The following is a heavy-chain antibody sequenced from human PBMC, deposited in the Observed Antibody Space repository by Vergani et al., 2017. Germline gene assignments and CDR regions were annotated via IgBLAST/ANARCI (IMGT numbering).Heavy chain of an antibody. CDR1: GFTFSSYA. J-gene: IGHJ3*02. CDR3: VKIVSEYDYPWAFDI. Sequence: VQLVESGGGLVKPGGSLRLSCAASGFTFSSYAMHWVRQAPGKGLEYVSAISSNGGSTYYADSVKGRFTISRDNSKNTLYLQMSSLRAEDTAVYYCVKIVSEYDYPWAFDIWGQGTMVTVSS. D-gene: IGHD5-12*01. CDR2: ISSNGGST. V-gene: IGHV3-64D*06.